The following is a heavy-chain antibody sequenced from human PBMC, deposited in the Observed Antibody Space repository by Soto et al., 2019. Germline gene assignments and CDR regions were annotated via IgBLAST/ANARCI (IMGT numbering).Heavy chain of an antibody. CDR3: ARAPPLYYDILTGYNWFDP. J-gene: IGHJ5*02. CDR1: GYTFTSYG. V-gene: IGHV1-18*01. D-gene: IGHD3-9*01. CDR2: ISAYNGNT. Sequence: ASVKVSCKASGYTFTSYGISWVRQAPGQGLEWMGWISAYNGNTNYAQKLQGRVTMTTDTSTSTAYMELSSLRSEDTAVYYCARAPPLYYDILTGYNWFDPWGQGTLVTVSS.